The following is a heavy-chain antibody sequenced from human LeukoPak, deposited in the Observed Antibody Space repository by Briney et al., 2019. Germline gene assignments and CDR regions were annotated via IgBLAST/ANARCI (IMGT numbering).Heavy chain of an antibody. CDR2: ISWNSGSI. CDR3: AKDIATGNRLYYFDY. CDR1: GFTFDDYA. Sequence: GRSLRLSCAASGFTFDDYAMHWVRQAPGKGLEWVSGISWNSGSIGYADSVKGRFTISRDNAKNSLYLQMNSLRAEDTALYYCAKDIATGNRLYYFDYWGQGILVTVSS. V-gene: IGHV3-9*01. J-gene: IGHJ4*02. D-gene: IGHD1-14*01.